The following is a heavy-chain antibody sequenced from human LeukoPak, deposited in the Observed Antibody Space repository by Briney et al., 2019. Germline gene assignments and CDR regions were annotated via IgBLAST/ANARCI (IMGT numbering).Heavy chain of an antibody. J-gene: IGHJ4*02. V-gene: IGHV1-18*01. D-gene: IGHD4-11*01. CDR1: GYTFISYG. CDR2: ISAYNGNT. CDR3: ARSLSDYSRFDY. Sequence: ASVKVSCKASGYTFISYGFSWVRQAPGQGLEWMGWISAYNGNTNYAQKLQGRVTMTTDTSTSTAYMELRSLRSDDTAVYYCARSLSDYSRFDYWGQGTLDTVSS.